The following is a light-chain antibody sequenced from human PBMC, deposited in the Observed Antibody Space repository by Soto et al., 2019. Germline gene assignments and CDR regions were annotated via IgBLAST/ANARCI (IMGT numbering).Light chain of an antibody. J-gene: IGLJ1*01. CDR3: AVWDDSQNGFFA. Sequence: QSVLTQPPSASGAPGKRVTISSSGSRSNIGSNAVSWYQQLLGKAPKLLIYDNNQRPSGVPDRFSASKSGTSASLAISGLQSEDEADYYCAVWDDSQNGFFAFGTGTKVTVL. V-gene: IGLV1-44*01. CDR2: DNN. CDR1: RSNIGSNA.